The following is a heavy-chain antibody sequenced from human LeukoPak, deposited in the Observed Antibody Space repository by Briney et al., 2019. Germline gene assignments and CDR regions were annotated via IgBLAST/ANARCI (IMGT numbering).Heavy chain of an antibody. Sequence: GASVKVSCKASGYTFTSYGISWVRQAPGQGLEWMGWISAYNGNTNYAQKLQGRVTMTTDTSTSTAYMELRSLRSDDTAVYYCARVHGYYIGLYYFDYWGQGTLVTVSS. CDR2: ISAYNGNT. J-gene: IGHJ4*02. CDR3: ARVHGYYIGLYYFDY. D-gene: IGHD4-17*01. V-gene: IGHV1-18*01. CDR1: GYTFTSYG.